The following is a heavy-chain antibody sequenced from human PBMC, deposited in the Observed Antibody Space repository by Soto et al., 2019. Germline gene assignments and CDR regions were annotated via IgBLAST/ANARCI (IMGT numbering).Heavy chain of an antibody. CDR3: VRDWGYVNWFDP. CDR2: INAGNGNT. D-gene: IGHD3-16*01. V-gene: IGHV1-3*05. Sequence: QVQLVQSGAEEKKPGASVKVSCKASGYTFTSYAMHWVRQAPGQRLEWMGWINAGNGNTKYSQKFQGRVTITRDTSASTAYMELSSLRSEDTAVYYCVRDWGYVNWFDPWGQGTLVTVSS. CDR1: GYTFTSYA. J-gene: IGHJ5*02.